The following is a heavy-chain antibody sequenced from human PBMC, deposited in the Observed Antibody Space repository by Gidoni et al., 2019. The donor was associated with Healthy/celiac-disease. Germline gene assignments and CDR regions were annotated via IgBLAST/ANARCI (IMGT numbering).Heavy chain of an antibody. Sequence: EVQLVESGGVVVQPGGSLRLSCAASGFTFDDYTMHWVRQAPGKGLEWVSLISWDGGSTYYADSVKGRFTISRDNSKNSLYLQMNSLRTEDTALYYCAKDITQHSSGWYTFDYWGQGTLVTVSS. CDR3: AKDITQHSSGWYTFDY. CDR1: GFTFDDYT. D-gene: IGHD6-19*01. CDR2: ISWDGGST. V-gene: IGHV3-43*01. J-gene: IGHJ4*02.